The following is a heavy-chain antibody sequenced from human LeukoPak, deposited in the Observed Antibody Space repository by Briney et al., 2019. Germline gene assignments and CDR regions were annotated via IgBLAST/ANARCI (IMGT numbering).Heavy chain of an antibody. Sequence: PSETLSLTCTVAGGSINGYYWSWMRQPPGKGLECIGYIYYSGGTNYYPYLKSRVTISLDTAKNQFSLKLSSVTAADTAVYYCARHRRGYGIDYGGLGTLVTVSS. J-gene: IGHJ4*02. CDR3: ARHRRGYGIDY. D-gene: IGHD6-25*01. CDR1: GGSINGYY. V-gene: IGHV4-59*08. CDR2: IYYSGGT.